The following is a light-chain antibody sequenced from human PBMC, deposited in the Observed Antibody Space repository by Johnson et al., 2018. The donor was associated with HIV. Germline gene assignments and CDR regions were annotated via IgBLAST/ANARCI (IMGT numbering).Light chain of an antibody. CDR2: DNT. J-gene: IGLJ1*01. CDR1: TSKIENNY. V-gene: IGLV1-51*01. CDR3: GKWDNRLTAYV. Sequence: QPVLTQPPSVSAAPGQKVTISCSGTTSKIENNYVSWYHQFQERAPKLLIYDNTKRPSGIPDRFSGSKSDASATLAITGLQTGDQADYYCGKWDNRLTAYVFGPGTKVTV.